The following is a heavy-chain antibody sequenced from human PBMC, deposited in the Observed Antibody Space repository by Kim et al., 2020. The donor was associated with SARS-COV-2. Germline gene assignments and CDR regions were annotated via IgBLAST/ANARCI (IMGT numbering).Heavy chain of an antibody. J-gene: IGHJ6*02. CDR1: GFTFSSYA. D-gene: IGHD6-19*01. CDR2: IWYDGSNK. V-gene: IGHV3-33*06. CDR3: AKDATPDWWQWLAYYYYYGMDV. Sequence: GGSLRLSCAASGFTFSSYAMHWVRQAPGKGLEWVAVIWYDGSNKYYADSVKGRFTISRDNSKNTLYLQMNSLRAEDTAVYYCAKDATPDWWQWLAYYYYYGMDVWGQGTTVTVSS.